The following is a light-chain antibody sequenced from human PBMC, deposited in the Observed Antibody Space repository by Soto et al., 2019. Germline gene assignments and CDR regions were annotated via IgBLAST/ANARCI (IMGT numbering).Light chain of an antibody. CDR1: QVISTS. CDR2: AAS. J-gene: IGKJ5*01. V-gene: IGKV1-9*01. CDR3: QQLFDSPIT. Sequence: DIQMTQSPSSLSASVGDRVTITCRASQVISTSLAWYQVKPGKAPKLRIYAASTLESGVPSRFSATVSGTEFSLTITSLQPEDFATYYCQQLFDSPITFGQGTRLEIK.